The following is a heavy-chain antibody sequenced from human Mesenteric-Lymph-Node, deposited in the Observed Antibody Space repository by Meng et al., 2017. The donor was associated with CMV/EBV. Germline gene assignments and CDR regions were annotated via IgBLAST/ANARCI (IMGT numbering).Heavy chain of an antibody. Sequence: SGPTLVKPTETLTLTCTVSGFSLSNARMGVSWIRQPPGKALEWLAHIFSNDEKSYSTSLKSRLTISKDTSKSQVVLTMTNMDPVDTATYYCARALPYCSSTSCSQSLYGMDVWDQGTTVTVSS. CDR2: IFSNDEK. D-gene: IGHD2-2*01. J-gene: IGHJ6*02. CDR1: GFSLSNARMG. CDR3: ARALPYCSSTSCSQSLYGMDV. V-gene: IGHV2-26*01.